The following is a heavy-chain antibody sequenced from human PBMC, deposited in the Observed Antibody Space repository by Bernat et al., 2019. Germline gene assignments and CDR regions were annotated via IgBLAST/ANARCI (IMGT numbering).Heavy chain of an antibody. J-gene: IGHJ6*03. CDR3: ARVHRNPAVTTGYYYYYMDV. V-gene: IGHV3-21*05. D-gene: IGHD4-17*01. CDR1: GFTFSSYS. Sequence: EVQLVESGGGLVKPGGSLRLSCAASGFTFSSYSMTWVRQAPGKWLEWVSYISSSRSYRSYADSVKGRYTISRDNAKNSLYLQMNSLRAEDTAVYYCARVHRNPAVTTGYYYYYMDVWGKGTTVTVSS. CDR2: ISSSRSYR.